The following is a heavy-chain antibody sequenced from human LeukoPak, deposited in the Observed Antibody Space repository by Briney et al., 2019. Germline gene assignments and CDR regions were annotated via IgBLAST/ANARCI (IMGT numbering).Heavy chain of an antibody. CDR1: GGSISSSSYY. J-gene: IGHJ6*03. CDR2: IYYSGST. D-gene: IGHD3-10*01. V-gene: IGHV4-39*01. Sequence: TPSETLSLTCTVSGGSISSSSYYWGWIRQPPGKGLEWIGSIYYSGSTYCNPSLKSRVTISVDTSKNQFSLRLSAVTAADTAVYYCASVRRGFGESSKYYSYYYMDVWGNGTTVTITS. CDR3: ASVRRGFGESSKYYSYYYMDV.